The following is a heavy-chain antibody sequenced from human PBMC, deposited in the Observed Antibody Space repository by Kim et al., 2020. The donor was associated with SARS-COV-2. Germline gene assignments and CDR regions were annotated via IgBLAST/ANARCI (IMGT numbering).Heavy chain of an antibody. Sequence: YNPSLKSRVTISVDTSKNQFSLKLSSVTAADTAVYYCARLASYGFSGPDYWGQGTLVTVSS. D-gene: IGHD5-18*01. J-gene: IGHJ4*02. V-gene: IGHV4-39*01. CDR3: ARLASYGFSGPDY.